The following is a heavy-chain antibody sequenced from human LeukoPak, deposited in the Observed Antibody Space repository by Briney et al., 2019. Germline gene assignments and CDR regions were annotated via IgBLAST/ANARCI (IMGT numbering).Heavy chain of an antibody. CDR3: ARSCWGGDCYGTPCDYYGMDV. J-gene: IGHJ6*02. D-gene: IGHD2-21*02. CDR1: GFTFSSYA. CDR2: ISYDGSNK. V-gene: IGHV3-30-3*01. Sequence: PGGSLRLSCAASGFTFSSYAMHWVRQAPGKGLEWVAVISYDGSNKYYADSVKGRFTISRDNSKNTLYLQMNSLRAEDTAVYYCARSCWGGDCYGTPCDYYGMDVWGQGTTVTVSS.